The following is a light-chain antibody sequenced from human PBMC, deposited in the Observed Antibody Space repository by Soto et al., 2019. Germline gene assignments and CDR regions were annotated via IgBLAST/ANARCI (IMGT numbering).Light chain of an antibody. CDR2: AAS. Sequence: DIQMTQSPSSLSASVGDRVTITCRASLHISNYLAWYQLKPGKIPNLLIYAASTLQAGVPSRFSGSGSGTYFTLTISSLPPEDVAAYYCQKYNRAPLTFGGGTKVEIK. CDR1: LHISNY. V-gene: IGKV1-27*01. CDR3: QKYNRAPLT. J-gene: IGKJ4*01.